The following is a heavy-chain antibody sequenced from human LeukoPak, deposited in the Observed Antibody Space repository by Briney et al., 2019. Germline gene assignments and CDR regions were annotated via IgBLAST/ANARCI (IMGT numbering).Heavy chain of an antibody. CDR1: GYTFTSYY. V-gene: IGHV1-46*01. D-gene: IGHD2-21*02. Sequence: GASVKVSCKASGYTFTSYYMHWVRQAPGQGLEWMGIINPSGGSTSYAQKFQGRVTMTRDTSTSTVYMELSSLRSEDTAVYYCARDPRFSERDGVMVTPNNWFDPWGQGTLVTVSS. CDR2: INPSGGST. CDR3: ARDPRFSERDGVMVTPNNWFDP. J-gene: IGHJ5*02.